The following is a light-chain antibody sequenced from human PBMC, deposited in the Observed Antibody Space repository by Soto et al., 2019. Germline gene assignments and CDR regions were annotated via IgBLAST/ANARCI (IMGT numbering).Light chain of an antibody. CDR1: QTISTW. CDR2: DAS. Sequence: DIQMTQSPSTLSASVGDRVTITCRASQTISTWLAWYQQKPGKAPRLLIYDASILEGGVPSRFSGSGSGTQFTLTISSLQPDDFATYYCQQYNNFWTFGQGTKVDIK. CDR3: QQYNNFWT. J-gene: IGKJ1*01. V-gene: IGKV1-5*01.